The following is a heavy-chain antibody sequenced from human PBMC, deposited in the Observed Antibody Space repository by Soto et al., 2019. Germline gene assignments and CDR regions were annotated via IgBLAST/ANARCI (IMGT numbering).Heavy chain of an antibody. CDR3: AREGMVRGVTYGMDV. Sequence: QVQLVQSGAEVKKPGASVKVSCKASGYTFTSYAMHWVRQAPGQRLEWMGWINAGNGNTKYSQKFQGRVTITRDTSASTAYMELSSLRSEDTAVYYCAREGMVRGVTYGMDVWGQGTTVTVSS. CDR1: GYTFTSYA. D-gene: IGHD3-10*01. CDR2: INAGNGNT. V-gene: IGHV1-3*01. J-gene: IGHJ6*02.